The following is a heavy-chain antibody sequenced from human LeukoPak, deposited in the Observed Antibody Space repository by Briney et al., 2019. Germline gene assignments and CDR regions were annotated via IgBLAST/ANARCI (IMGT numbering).Heavy chain of an antibody. D-gene: IGHD3-22*01. CDR1: GGSISSGDYY. V-gene: IGHV4-30-4*08. J-gene: IGHJ4*02. Sequence: SETLSLTCTVSGGSISSGDYYWSWIRQPPGKCLEWIGYIYYSGSTYYNPSLKSRVTISVDTSKNQFSLKLSSVTAADTAVYYCARQDYDSSGYYSLNYFDYWGQGTLVTVSS. CDR2: IYYSGST. CDR3: ARQDYDSSGYYSLNYFDY.